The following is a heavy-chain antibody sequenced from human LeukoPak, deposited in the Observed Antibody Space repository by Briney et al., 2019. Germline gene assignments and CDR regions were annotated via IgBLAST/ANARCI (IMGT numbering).Heavy chain of an antibody. CDR2: IFHSGST. Sequence: SETLSLTCTVSGDSISSSSYYWGWIRQPPGKGLEWIGSIFHSGSTYYNPSLKSRVTISVDTSKNQFSLKLTSVTAADTAVYYCARWGYYDILTGVTYYYMDVWGKGTTVTISS. J-gene: IGHJ6*03. V-gene: IGHV4-39*01. D-gene: IGHD3-9*01. CDR1: GDSISSSSYY. CDR3: ARWGYYDILTGVTYYYMDV.